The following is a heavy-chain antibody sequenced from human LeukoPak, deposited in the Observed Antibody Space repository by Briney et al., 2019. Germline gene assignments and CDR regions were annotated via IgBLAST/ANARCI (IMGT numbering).Heavy chain of an antibody. CDR3: ARASPNWFDP. V-gene: IGHV4-59*01. Sequence: PPETLSLTCTVSGGSISSYYWSWIRQPPGKGLEWIGYIYYSGSTNYNPSLKSRVTISVDTSKNQFSLKLSSVTAADTAVYYCARASPNWFDPWGQGTLVTVSP. CDR1: GGSISSYY. J-gene: IGHJ5*02. CDR2: IYYSGST.